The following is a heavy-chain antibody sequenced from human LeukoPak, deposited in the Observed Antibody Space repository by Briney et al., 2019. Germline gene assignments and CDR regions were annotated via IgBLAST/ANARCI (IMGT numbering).Heavy chain of an antibody. V-gene: IGHV3-30*19. D-gene: IGHD6-19*01. CDR2: IWYDGSNK. J-gene: IGHJ6*02. CDR3: ARDPRVTKWLVQTITYGMDV. Sequence: GGSLRLSCAASGFTFSSYGMHWVRQAPGKGLEWVAVIWYDGSNKYYADSVKGRFTISRDNSKNTLYLQMNSLRAEDTAVYYCARDPRVTKWLVQTITYGMDVWGQGTTVTVSS. CDR1: GFTFSSYG.